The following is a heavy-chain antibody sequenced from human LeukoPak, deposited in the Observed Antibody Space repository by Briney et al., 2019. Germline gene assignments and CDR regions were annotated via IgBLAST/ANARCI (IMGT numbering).Heavy chain of an antibody. CDR3: AKDRYSMYYYDSSGYYEIDY. V-gene: IGHV3-33*06. D-gene: IGHD3-22*01. J-gene: IGHJ4*02. CDR1: GFTFSSYG. CDR2: IWYDGSNK. Sequence: GGSLRLSCAASGFTFSSYGMHWVRQAPGKGLEWAAVIWYDGSNKYYADSVKGRFPISRDNSKNTQYLQMNSLRAEDTAVYYCAKDRYSMYYYDSSGYYEIDYWGQGTLVTVSS.